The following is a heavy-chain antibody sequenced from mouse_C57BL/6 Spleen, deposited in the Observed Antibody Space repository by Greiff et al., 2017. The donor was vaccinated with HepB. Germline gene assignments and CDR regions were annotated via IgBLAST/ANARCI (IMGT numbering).Heavy chain of an antibody. CDR3: ARRANWAFDY. CDR2: ISGGGGNT. Sequence: EVQVVESGGGLVKPGGSLKLSCAASGFTFSSYTMSWVRQTPEKRLEWVATISGGGGNTYYPDSVKGRFTISRDNAKNTLYLQMSSLRSEDTALYYCARRANWAFDYWGQGTTLTVSS. V-gene: IGHV5-9*01. J-gene: IGHJ2*01. D-gene: IGHD4-1*01. CDR1: GFTFSSYT.